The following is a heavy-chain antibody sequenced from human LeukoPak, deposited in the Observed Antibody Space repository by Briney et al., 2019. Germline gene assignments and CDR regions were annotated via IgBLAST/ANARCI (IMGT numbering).Heavy chain of an antibody. D-gene: IGHD2-15*01. CDR3: ASEAYCSGGRCSVQRDVS. CDR2: IDSKNGDT. CDR1: GYTFTAYY. Sequence: ASVKVSCKSSGYTFTAYYMHWVRQAPGQGLEWMGWIDSKNGDTKYAQKFQSRLTITRDTSVGIAYMELRSLISDDTAVYYCASEAYCSGGRCSVQRDVSWDQGTPVTVSS. J-gene: IGHJ5*02. V-gene: IGHV1-2*02.